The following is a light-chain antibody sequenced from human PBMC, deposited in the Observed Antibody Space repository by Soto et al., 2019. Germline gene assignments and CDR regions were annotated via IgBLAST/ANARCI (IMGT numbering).Light chain of an antibody. CDR1: SSNIGAGYD. CDR2: GNS. V-gene: IGLV1-40*01. J-gene: IGLJ2*01. CDR3: QSYDSSLSGSNVV. Sequence: QSALTQPPSGTGAPGQRVTISCTRTSSNIGAGYDVHWYQQLPGTAPKLLIYGNSNRPSGVPDRFSGSKSGTSGSLAITGLQAEDEADYYCQSYDSSLSGSNVVFGGGTKVTVL.